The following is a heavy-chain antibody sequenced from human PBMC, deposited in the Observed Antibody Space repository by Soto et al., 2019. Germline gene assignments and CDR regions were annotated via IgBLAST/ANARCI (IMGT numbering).Heavy chain of an antibody. CDR1: GYTFTSYD. J-gene: IGHJ6*03. Sequence: QVQLVQSGAEVKKPGASVKVSCKASGYTFTSYDINWVRQATGQGLEWMGWMNPNSGNTGYAQKFQGRVTMTRNTSISTAYMELSSLGSEDTAVYYCARDFNNIVVVPAAHYYYYYMDVWGKGTTVTVSS. CDR2: MNPNSGNT. V-gene: IGHV1-8*01. CDR3: ARDFNNIVVVPAAHYYYYYMDV. D-gene: IGHD2-2*01.